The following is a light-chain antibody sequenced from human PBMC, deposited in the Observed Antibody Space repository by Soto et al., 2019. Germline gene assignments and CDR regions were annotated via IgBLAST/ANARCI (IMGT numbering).Light chain of an antibody. CDR2: EVS. V-gene: IGLV2-8*01. Sequence: QSVLTQPPSASGSPGQSVTISCTGTSSDVGGYNYVSWYQQHPGKAPKLMIYEVSKRPSGVPFRFSASKSANTASLTVSGLQAEDEADYYCCSYAGSYTLVLGGGTKVTVL. CDR1: SSDVGGYNY. J-gene: IGLJ3*02. CDR3: CSYAGSYTLV.